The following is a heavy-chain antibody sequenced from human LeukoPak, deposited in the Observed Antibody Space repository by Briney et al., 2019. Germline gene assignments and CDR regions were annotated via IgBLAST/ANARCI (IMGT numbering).Heavy chain of an antibody. Sequence: SETLSLTCTVSGGSISRYYWSWIRQPPGKGLEWIGYIYYSGSTNYNPSLKSRVTISVDTSKNQFSLKLSSVTAADTAVYYCASRRWEDIVVVPAAVFDYWGQGTLVTVSS. CDR3: ASRRWEDIVVVPAAVFDY. CDR2: IYYSGST. V-gene: IGHV4-59*12. J-gene: IGHJ4*02. D-gene: IGHD2-2*01. CDR1: GGSISRYY.